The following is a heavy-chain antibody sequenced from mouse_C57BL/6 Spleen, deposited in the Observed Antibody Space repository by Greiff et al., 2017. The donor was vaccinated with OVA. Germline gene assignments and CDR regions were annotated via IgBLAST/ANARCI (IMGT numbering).Heavy chain of an antibody. CDR2: ISDGGSYT. CDR1: GFTFSSYA. Sequence: EVQRVESGGGLVKPGGSLKLSCAASGFTFSSYAMSWVRQTPEKRLEWVATISDGGSYTYYPDNVKGRFTISRDNAKNNLYLQMSHLKSEDTAMYYCARGYDGYYPYFDYWGQGTTLTVSS. J-gene: IGHJ2*01. CDR3: ARGYDGYYPYFDY. D-gene: IGHD2-3*01. V-gene: IGHV5-4*01.